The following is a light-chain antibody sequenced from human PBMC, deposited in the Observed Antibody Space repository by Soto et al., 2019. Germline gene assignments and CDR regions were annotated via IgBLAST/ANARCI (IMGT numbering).Light chain of an antibody. J-gene: IGKJ2*01. CDR3: HQYNIWGGYT. CDR2: GAS. CDR1: QSVSSN. Sequence: EIVMTQSPATLSVSPGERATLSCRASQSVSSNLAWYQQKPGQAPRLLIYGASTRATGIPARFSGSGSGTEFTLTISSLQSEDFAVYYCHQYNIWGGYTFGQGTKLEIK. V-gene: IGKV3-15*01.